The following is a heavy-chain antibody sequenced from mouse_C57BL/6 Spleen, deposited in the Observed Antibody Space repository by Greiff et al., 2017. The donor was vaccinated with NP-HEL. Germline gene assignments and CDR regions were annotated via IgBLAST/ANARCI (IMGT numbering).Heavy chain of an antibody. CDR3: ARRSMVTTGAMDY. CDR1: GYTFTDYY. Sequence: VQLQESGAELVRPGASVKLSCKASGYTFTDYYINWVKQRPGQGLEWIARIYPGSGNTYYNEKFKGKATLTAEKSSSTAYMQLSSLTSEDSAVYFCARRSMVTTGAMDYWGQGTSVTVSS. J-gene: IGHJ4*01. D-gene: IGHD2-2*01. CDR2: IYPGSGNT. V-gene: IGHV1-76*01.